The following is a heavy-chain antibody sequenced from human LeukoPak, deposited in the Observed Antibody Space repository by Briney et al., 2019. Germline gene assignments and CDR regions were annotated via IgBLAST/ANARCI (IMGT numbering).Heavy chain of an antibody. J-gene: IGHJ4*02. V-gene: IGHV1-46*01. CDR1: GYTFSSYY. D-gene: IGHD7-27*01. Sequence: ASVKVSCKASGYTFSSYYLHWVRQAPGQGLEWMGKINPTGGSTSYPRKFQGRVTMTRDTSTSTVYMELSSLRSEDTAVYYCARTSADKAITAWGFDYWGQGTLVTVSS. CDR2: INPTGGST. CDR3: ARTSADKAITAWGFDY.